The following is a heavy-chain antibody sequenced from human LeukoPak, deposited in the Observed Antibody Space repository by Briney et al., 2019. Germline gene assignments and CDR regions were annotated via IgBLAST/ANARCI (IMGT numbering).Heavy chain of an antibody. J-gene: IGHJ5*02. CDR2: INPDNGGT. CDR1: GYTFTDYY. V-gene: IGHV1-2*02. Sequence: ASVKVSCRASGYTFTDYYIHWVRQAPGQGLGWMGWINPDNGGTNYAQKFQGRATMTRDTSIRTVYMDLSRLRSDDTAVFYCTREARVGNWFDPWGQGTQVTVSS. D-gene: IGHD2-2*01. CDR3: TREARVGNWFDP.